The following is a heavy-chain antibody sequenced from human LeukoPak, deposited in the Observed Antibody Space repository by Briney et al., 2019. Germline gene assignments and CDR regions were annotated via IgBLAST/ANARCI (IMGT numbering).Heavy chain of an antibody. V-gene: IGHV4-31*03. D-gene: IGHD6-13*01. Sequence: SETLSLTCTVSGGSISSGGYYWSWIRQHPGKGLEWIGYIYYSGSTYYNPSLKSRVTISVDTSKNQFSLKLSSVTAADTAVYYRARAAAAGTRYWGQGTLVTVSS. J-gene: IGHJ4*02. CDR3: ARAAAAGTRY. CDR1: GGSISSGGYY. CDR2: IYYSGST.